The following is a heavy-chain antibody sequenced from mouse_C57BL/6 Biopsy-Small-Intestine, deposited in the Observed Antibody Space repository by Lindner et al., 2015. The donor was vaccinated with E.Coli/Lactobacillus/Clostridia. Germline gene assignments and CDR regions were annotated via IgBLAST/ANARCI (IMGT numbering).Heavy chain of an antibody. CDR1: GYTFTSYG. CDR3: TRSGFGSSHWYLDV. J-gene: IGHJ1*03. V-gene: IGHV1-58*01. D-gene: IGHD1-1*01. Sequence: VQLQESGAELVRPGSSVKMSCKTSGYTFTSYGINWVKQRPGQGLEWIGYIYIGNGYTEYNAKFTGKATLTSDTSSSTAYMQLSSLTSEDSAIYFCTRSGFGSSHWYLDVWGTGTTVTVSS. CDR2: IYIGNGYT.